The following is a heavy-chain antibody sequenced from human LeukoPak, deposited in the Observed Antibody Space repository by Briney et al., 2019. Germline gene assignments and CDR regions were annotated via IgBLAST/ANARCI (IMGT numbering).Heavy chain of an antibody. CDR2: ISSSSSYI. J-gene: IGHJ6*04. D-gene: IGHD3-10*01. Sequence: GGSLRLSCAASGFTCSSMNWVRQAPGKGLEWVSSISSSSSYIYYADSVKGRFTISRDNAKNSLYLQMNSLRAEDTAVYYCARDRVVAGYYYGMDVWGKGTTVTISS. V-gene: IGHV3-21*01. CDR3: ARDRVVAGYYYGMDV. CDR1: GFTCSS.